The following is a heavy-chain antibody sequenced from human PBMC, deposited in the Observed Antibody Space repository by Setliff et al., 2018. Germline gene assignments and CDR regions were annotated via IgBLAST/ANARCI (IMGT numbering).Heavy chain of an antibody. CDR1: GYTFSSYS. J-gene: IGHJ5*02. V-gene: IGHV1-3*01. CDR3: ARYNWNTNWFDP. CDR2: INAANEYT. D-gene: IGHD1-20*01. Sequence: ASVKVSCKASGYTFSSYSMHWVRQAPGQRLEWMGWINAANEYTQYSKKFQGRLTITRDTSANTAYMELSSLRSEDTALYYCARYNWNTNWFDPWGQGTLVTVSS.